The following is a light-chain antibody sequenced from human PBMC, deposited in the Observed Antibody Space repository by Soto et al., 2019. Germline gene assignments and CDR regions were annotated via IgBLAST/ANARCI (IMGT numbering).Light chain of an antibody. CDR3: LQDYAYPWT. J-gene: IGKJ1*01. CDR2: DAS. V-gene: IGKV1-6*02. CDR1: QGIRNE. Sequence: AIQMTQSPASLSASVGDRVTITCRASQGIRNELGWYQQVPGKAPKLLIYDASSLQSGVPSRFSGSVSGTDFTLTISSLQPEDAATYYCLQDYAYPWTFGQGTKVEIK.